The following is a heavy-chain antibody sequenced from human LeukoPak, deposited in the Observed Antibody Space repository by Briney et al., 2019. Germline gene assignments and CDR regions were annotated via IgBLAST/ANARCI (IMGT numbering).Heavy chain of an antibody. CDR3: AKGGSSTSYNYFDY. D-gene: IGHD2-2*01. CDR2: ISGSGGST. CDR1: GFTFSDYY. V-gene: IGHV3-23*01. Sequence: GGSLRLSCAASGFTFSDYYMSWVRQAPGKGLEWVSAISGSGGSTYYADSVKGRFTISRDNSKNTLYLQMNSLRAEDTAVYYCAKGGSSTSYNYFDYWGQGTLVTVSS. J-gene: IGHJ4*02.